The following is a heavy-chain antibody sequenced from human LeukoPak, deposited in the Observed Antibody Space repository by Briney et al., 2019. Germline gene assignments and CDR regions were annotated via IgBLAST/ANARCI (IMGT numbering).Heavy chain of an antibody. V-gene: IGHV4-34*01. D-gene: IGHD3-10*01. CDR3: ARRSYGSCDY. J-gene: IGHJ4*02. CDR2: INHSGST. CDR1: GGSFSGYY. Sequence: PSETLSLTCTFYGGSFSGYYWGWIRQPPGKGLEWIGEINHSGSTNYNPSLKSRVTISLDTSKNQFSLKLSSVTAADTAVYYCARRSYGSCDYWGQGTLVTVSS.